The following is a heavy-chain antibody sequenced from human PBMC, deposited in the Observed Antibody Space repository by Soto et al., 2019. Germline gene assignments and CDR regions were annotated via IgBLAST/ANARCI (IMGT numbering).Heavy chain of an antibody. CDR1: GFTFGNYW. CDR3: TTNDY. J-gene: IGHJ4*02. V-gene: IGHV3-74*01. Sequence: EVQLVESGGGLVQPGGSLRLSCATSGFTFGNYWMYWVRQAPGKGLVWVSRIHSDGKITTYADSVKGRFTISRDIAKNTLYLQMNSLKSEDTAVYYCTTNDYWGQGTQVTVSS. CDR2: IHSDGKIT.